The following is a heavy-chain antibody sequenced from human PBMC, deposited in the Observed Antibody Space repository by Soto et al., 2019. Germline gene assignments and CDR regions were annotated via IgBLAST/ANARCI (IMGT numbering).Heavy chain of an antibody. CDR2: ISGSGGST. D-gene: IGHD6-6*01. CDR1: GFTFSSYA. J-gene: IGHJ6*02. V-gene: IGHV3-23*01. Sequence: GGSLRLSCAASGFTFSSYAMSWVRQAPGKGLEWVSAISGSGGSTYYAASVKGRFTISSDNSKNTLYLQMNSLRAEDTAVYYCAKGGEYSSADYYCYYGMDVWGQGTTVNVPS. CDR3: AKGGEYSSADYYCYYGMDV.